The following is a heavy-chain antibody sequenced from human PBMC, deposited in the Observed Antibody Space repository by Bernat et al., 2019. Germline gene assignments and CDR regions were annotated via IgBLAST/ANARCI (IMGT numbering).Heavy chain of an antibody. J-gene: IGHJ6*03. Sequence: QVQLQESGPGLVKPSETLSLTCTVSGDSISSDSYSWGWIRQPPGKGLEWIGSFYYTGNSYYSPSLKSRVTISVDTSKNQFSLQLSSVTAADTAVYYCARQSSGYDSHYYYYMDVWGKGTTVTVSS. CDR2: FYYTGNS. D-gene: IGHD5-12*01. CDR1: GDSISSDSYS. CDR3: ARQSSGYDSHYYYYMDV. V-gene: IGHV4-39*01.